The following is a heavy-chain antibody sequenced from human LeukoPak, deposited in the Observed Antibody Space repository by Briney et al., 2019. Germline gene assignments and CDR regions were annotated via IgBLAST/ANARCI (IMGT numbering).Heavy chain of an antibody. D-gene: IGHD3-22*01. J-gene: IGHJ3*02. CDR1: GGSISSYY. Sequence: SETLSLTCTVSGGSISSYYWSWIRQPPGKGLEWIGYIYYSGSTNYNPSLKSRVTISVDTSKNQFSLKLSFVTAADTAVYYCARDSIGYYYDSSGYTAFDIWGQGTMVTVSS. CDR3: ARDSIGYYYDSSGYTAFDI. CDR2: IYYSGST. V-gene: IGHV4-59*01.